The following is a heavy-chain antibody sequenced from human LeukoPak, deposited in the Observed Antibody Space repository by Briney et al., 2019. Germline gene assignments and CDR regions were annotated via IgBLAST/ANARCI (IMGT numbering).Heavy chain of an antibody. J-gene: IGHJ4*02. CDR1: GYTFTGYY. Sequence: EASVTVSCKASGYTFTGYYMHLVRQAPGQGLEWMGWINPSSGDTNYAQKFQGRVTMTRDTSISTVYMELSRLRSDDTAVYYCARIPGYCSGGSCPGLFDYWGQGTLVTVSS. D-gene: IGHD2-15*01. CDR3: ARIPGYCSGGSCPGLFDY. V-gene: IGHV1-2*02. CDR2: INPSSGDT.